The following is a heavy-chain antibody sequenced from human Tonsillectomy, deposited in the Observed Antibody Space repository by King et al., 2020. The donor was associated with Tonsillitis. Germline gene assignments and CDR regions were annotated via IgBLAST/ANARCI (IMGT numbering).Heavy chain of an antibody. Sequence: VQLVESGGGLVQPGGSLRLSCAVSGFTFRRDWMSWVRQAPGKGLEWVANIKEDGRDKHYVDSVKGRFTISRDNAKNSLFLQMNSLRAEDTAVYYCATEGGRSGSGYWGQGTLVTVSS. D-gene: IGHD3-10*01. CDR2: IKEDGRDK. CDR1: GFTFRRDW. J-gene: IGHJ4*02. V-gene: IGHV3-7*01. CDR3: ATEGGRSGSGY.